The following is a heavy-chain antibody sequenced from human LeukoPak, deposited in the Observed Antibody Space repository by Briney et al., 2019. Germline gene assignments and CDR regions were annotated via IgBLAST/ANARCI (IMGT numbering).Heavy chain of an antibody. V-gene: IGHV1-69*04. CDR2: IIPILGIA. J-gene: IGHJ4*02. CDR3: ARVEAAAGSFDY. CDR1: GGTFSSYA. Sequence: SVTVSCKASGGTFSSYAISWVRQAPGQGLEWMGRIIPILGIANYAQKFQGRVTITADKSTSTAYMELSSLRSEDTAVYYCARVEAAAGSFDYWGQGTLVTVSS. D-gene: IGHD6-13*01.